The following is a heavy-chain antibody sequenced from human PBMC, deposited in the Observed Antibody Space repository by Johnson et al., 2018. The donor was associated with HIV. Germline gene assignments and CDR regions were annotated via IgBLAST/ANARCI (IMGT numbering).Heavy chain of an antibody. CDR2: ISYDGSNK. CDR1: GFTFSSYA. CDR3: AREGGGTLVLGDEGAFDV. V-gene: IGHV3-30*04. Sequence: QVQLVESGGGVVQPGRSLRLSCAASGFTFSSYAMHWVRQAPGKGLEWVAVISYDGSNKYYAEYVKGRFPVSRDNSKNTRYMQMNSLRTEYTAVYYCAREGGGTLVLGDEGAFDVWGQGTMVSVSS. D-gene: IGHD3-10*01. J-gene: IGHJ3*01.